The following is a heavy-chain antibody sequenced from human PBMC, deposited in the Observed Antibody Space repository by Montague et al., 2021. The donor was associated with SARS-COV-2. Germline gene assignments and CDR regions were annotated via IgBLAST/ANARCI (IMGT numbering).Heavy chain of an antibody. CDR1: RFTFHDYA. CDR2: ISWNSDRK. D-gene: IGHD5-12*01. J-gene: IGHJ4*02. CDR3: AKDTSAWIRELPDY. V-gene: IGHV3-9*01. Sequence: SLRLSCAASRFTFHDYAMHWVRQTPGKGLEWVSGISWNSDRKDYADSVKGRFTISSDNAKNVLYLQMNSLRREDTASYYCAKDTSAWIRELPDYWGQGTLVTVSS.